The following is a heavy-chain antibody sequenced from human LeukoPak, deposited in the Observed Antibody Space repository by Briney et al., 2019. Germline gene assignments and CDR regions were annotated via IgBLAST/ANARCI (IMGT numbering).Heavy chain of an antibody. CDR2: IYPGESDT. J-gene: IGHJ5*02. CDR1: GYSFTSYW. D-gene: IGHD5-18*01. Sequence: GESLKISCKGSGYSFTSYWIGWVRQMPGKGLEWMGIIYPGESDTRYSPSFQGQVTISADKSISTAYLQWSSLKASDTAMYYCARHGERYSYGSGFDPWGQGTLVTVSS. V-gene: IGHV5-51*01. CDR3: ARHGERYSYGSGFDP.